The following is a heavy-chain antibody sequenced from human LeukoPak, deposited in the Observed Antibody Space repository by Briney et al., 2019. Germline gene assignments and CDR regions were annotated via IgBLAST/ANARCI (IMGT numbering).Heavy chain of an antibody. V-gene: IGHV3-20*04. J-gene: IGHJ4*02. CDR1: GFTFDDFG. Sequence: PGGSLRLSCVASGFTFDDFGLSWVRQVPGRGLEWVARISWNSANTGYADSVKGRFTISRDNAENSLFLQMNSLTADDTALYYCARDHCSSTTCYFEDWGQGTLVTVSS. D-gene: IGHD2-2*01. CDR2: ISWNSANT. CDR3: ARDHCSSTTCYFED.